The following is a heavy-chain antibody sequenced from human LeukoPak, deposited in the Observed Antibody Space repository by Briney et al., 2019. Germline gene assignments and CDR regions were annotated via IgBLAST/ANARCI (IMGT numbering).Heavy chain of an antibody. D-gene: IGHD5-18*01. CDR2: ISGSGGST. CDR1: GFTFSSYA. CDR3: AKDPGGYSYGPQLDY. V-gene: IGHV3-23*01. J-gene: IGHJ4*02. Sequence: GGSLRLSCAASGFTFSSYAMSWVRQAPGKGLDWVSAISGSGGSTYYADSVKGRFTISRDNSKNTLYLQMNSLRAEDTAVYYCAKDPGGYSYGPQLDYWGQGTLVTVSS.